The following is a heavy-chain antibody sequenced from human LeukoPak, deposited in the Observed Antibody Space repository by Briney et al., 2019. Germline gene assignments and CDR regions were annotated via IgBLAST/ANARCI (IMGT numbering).Heavy chain of an antibody. V-gene: IGHV4-61*02. J-gene: IGHJ4*02. CDR3: ARVSRPGAVAGDY. Sequence: SETLSLTCTVSGVSISSGSYYWSWIRQPAGKGLERIGRIYTSGSTNYNPSLKSRVTISVDTSKNQFSLKLSSVTAADTAVYYCARVSRPGAVAGDYWGQGTLVTASS. CDR1: GVSISSGSYY. CDR2: IYTSGST. D-gene: IGHD6-19*01.